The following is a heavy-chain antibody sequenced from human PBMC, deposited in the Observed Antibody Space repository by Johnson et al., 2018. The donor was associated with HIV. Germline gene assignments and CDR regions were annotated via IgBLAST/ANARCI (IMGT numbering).Heavy chain of an antibody. J-gene: IGHJ3*01. CDR3: ARGQWLVPFTFDL. D-gene: IGHD6-19*01. Sequence: QVQLVESGGGLVKPGESLRLSCAASGFTFSDYYMNWIRQAPGTGLEWLSYISSSGSTKYYADSVKGRLTISRDNAKNSLYLQMKNLRAEDTALYYCARGQWLVPFTFDLWGPGTMVTVSS. CDR2: ISSSGSTK. V-gene: IGHV3-11*01. CDR1: GFTFSDYY.